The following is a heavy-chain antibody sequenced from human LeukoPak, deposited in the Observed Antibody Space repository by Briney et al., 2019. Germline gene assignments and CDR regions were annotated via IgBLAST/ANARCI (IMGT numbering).Heavy chain of an antibody. Sequence: GSLRLSCAASGFTFSNYATSWVRQAPGKGLEWVSGISAYGDSKYYADSVNGRFTISRDNSKNTLYLQMNSLRAEDTAVYYCAKARTDMFSLSWFDYWGQGTLVTVSS. CDR1: GFTFSNYA. CDR2: ISAYGDSK. CDR3: AKARTDMFSLSWFDY. J-gene: IGHJ4*02. D-gene: IGHD3-10*02. V-gene: IGHV3-23*01.